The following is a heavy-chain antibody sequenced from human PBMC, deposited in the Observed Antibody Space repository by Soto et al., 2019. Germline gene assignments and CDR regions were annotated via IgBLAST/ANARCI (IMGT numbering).Heavy chain of an antibody. CDR3: ATVYDFWCGCAFDN. CDR2: ISSSSSYI. Sequence: GGSLRLSCAASGFTFSDYSMNWVRQAPGKGLEWVSSISSSSSYIYYADSVKGRFTISRDNAKNSLYLEMNSLRAEDTAVYYCATVYDFWCGCAFDNWGQGTMVTVSS. J-gene: IGHJ3*02. D-gene: IGHD3-3*01. V-gene: IGHV3-21*01. CDR1: GFTFSDYS.